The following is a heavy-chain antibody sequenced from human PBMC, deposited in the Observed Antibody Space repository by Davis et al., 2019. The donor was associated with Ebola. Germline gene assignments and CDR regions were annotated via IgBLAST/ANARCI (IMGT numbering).Heavy chain of an antibody. Sequence: ASVKVSCKASGYTFTSYGISWVRQAPGQGLEWMGWISTYNGNTNYAQKLQGRVTVTTDTSTSTAYMELRSLRSDDTAVYYCARDAYYDFWSGYYNGDYYYYMDVWGKGTTVTVSS. D-gene: IGHD3-3*01. J-gene: IGHJ6*03. CDR2: ISTYNGNT. CDR3: ARDAYYDFWSGYYNGDYYYYMDV. V-gene: IGHV1-18*01. CDR1: GYTFTSYG.